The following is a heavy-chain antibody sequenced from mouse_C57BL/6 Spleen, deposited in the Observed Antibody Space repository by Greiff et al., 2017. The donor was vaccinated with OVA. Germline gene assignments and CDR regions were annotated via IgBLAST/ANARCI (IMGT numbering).Heavy chain of an antibody. CDR2: IYPGDGDT. D-gene: IGHD1-1*01. CDR1: GYAFSSYW. V-gene: IGHV1-80*01. J-gene: IGHJ3*01. CDR3: SRSLLAYYYGSSYEGAY. Sequence: QVQLKESGAELVKPGASVKISCKASGYAFSSYWMNWVKQRPGKGLEWIGHIYPGDGDTNYNGKFKGKATLTADKSSSTAYMQLISLPSADSAVYFCSRSLLAYYYGSSYEGAYWGQGTLVTVSA.